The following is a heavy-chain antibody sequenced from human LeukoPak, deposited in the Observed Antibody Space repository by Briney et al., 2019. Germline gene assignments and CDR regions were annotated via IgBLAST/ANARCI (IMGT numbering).Heavy chain of an antibody. CDR3: ARDLRRIYGSGARQYSSGWYYFDY. Sequence: PSETLSLTCAVSGYSISSGYYWGWIRQPPGKGLEWIGSIYHSGSTYYNPSLKSRVTISVDTSKNQFSLKLSSVTAADTAVYCCARDLRRIYGSGARQYSSGWYYFDYWGQGTLVTVSS. CDR1: GYSISSGYY. D-gene: IGHD6-19*01. V-gene: IGHV4-38-2*02. J-gene: IGHJ4*02. CDR2: IYHSGST.